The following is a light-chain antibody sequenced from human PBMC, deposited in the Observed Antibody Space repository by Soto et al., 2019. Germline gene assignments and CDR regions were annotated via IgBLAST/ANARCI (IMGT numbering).Light chain of an antibody. CDR1: SSDVGVYNY. V-gene: IGLV2-14*01. CDR2: EVS. Sequence: QSALTQPRSVSGSPGQSVTISCTGTSSDVGVYNYVSWYQQHPGKAPKLMIYEVSNRPSGVSNRFSGSKSGNTASLTISGLQAEDEADYYCSSYTSSSTLVVFGGGTKVTVL. J-gene: IGLJ2*01. CDR3: SSYTSSSTLVV.